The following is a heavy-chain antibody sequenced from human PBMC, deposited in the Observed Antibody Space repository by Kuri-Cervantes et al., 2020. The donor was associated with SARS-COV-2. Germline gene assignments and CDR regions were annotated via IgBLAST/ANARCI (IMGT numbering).Heavy chain of an antibody. J-gene: IGHJ4*02. D-gene: IGHD4-17*01. CDR1: GGSFSGYY. V-gene: IGHV4-39*01. CDR3: ARHIKTRATVTTLYYFDY. Sequence: ESLKISCAVYGGSFSGYYWGWIRQPPGKGLEWIGSIYYSGSTYYNPSLKSRVTISVDTSKNQFSLKLSSVTAADTAVYYCARHIKTRATVTTLYYFDYWGQGTLVTVSS. CDR2: IYYSGST.